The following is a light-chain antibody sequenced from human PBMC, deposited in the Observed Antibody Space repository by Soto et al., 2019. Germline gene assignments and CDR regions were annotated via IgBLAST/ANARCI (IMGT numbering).Light chain of an antibody. CDR2: WAS. J-gene: IGKJ3*01. CDR1: QTVLYNSNNKNY. CDR3: QQYYNTPSFT. V-gene: IGKV4-1*01. Sequence: DIVMTQSPDSLAVSLGERATINCKSSQTVLYNSNNKNYLACYQQKPGQPPKLLIYWASTRESGVPDRFSGSGSGTDFTLTISSLQAEDVAVYYCQQYYNTPSFTFGPGTKVDIK.